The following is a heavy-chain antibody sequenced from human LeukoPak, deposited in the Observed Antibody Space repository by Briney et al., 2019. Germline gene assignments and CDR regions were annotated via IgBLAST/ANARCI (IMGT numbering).Heavy chain of an antibody. D-gene: IGHD2-2*02. J-gene: IGHJ6*02. CDR2: INPNSGGT. V-gene: IGHV1-2*02. CDR3: ARDLKYCSSTSCYTGMDV. Sequence: GASVKVSCKASGYTFTGYYMHWARQAPGQGLEWMGWINPNSGGTNYAQKFQGRVTMTRDTSISTAYMELSRLRSDDTAVYYCARDLKYCSSTSCYTGMDVWGQGTTVTVSS. CDR1: GYTFTGYY.